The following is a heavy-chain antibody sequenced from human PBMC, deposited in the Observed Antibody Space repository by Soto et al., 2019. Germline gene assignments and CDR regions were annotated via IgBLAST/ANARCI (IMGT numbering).Heavy chain of an antibody. J-gene: IGHJ4*02. CDR2: IYWDDDK. CDR3: ARRRGGFGGGWTTPYFDY. D-gene: IGHD6-19*01. V-gene: IGHV2-5*02. CDR1: GFSLNTGGVG. Sequence: QITLKESGPTVVKPTQTLTLTCSLSGFSLNTGGVGVGWIRQPPGKALEWLAVIYWDDDKSWNPSLRDRLTINRDASDDKVVLKVTNMDPVDTGTYYCARRRGGFGGGWTTPYFDYWGQGTLVTVSS.